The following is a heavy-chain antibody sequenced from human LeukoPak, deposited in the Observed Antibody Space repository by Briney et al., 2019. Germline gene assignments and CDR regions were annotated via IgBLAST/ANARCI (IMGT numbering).Heavy chain of an antibody. CDR3: AAPILIAARLQHFAFDI. V-gene: IGHV4-39*01. Sequence: ASESLSLTCTVSGGSISSSSYYWGWIRQPPGKGLEWIASIYYSGSTYYNPSLKSPVTISVDTSKNQFSLKLSSVTAADTAVYYCAAPILIAARLQHFAFDIWGQGAMVTVSS. D-gene: IGHD6-6*01. J-gene: IGHJ3*02. CDR2: IYYSGST. CDR1: GGSISSSSYY.